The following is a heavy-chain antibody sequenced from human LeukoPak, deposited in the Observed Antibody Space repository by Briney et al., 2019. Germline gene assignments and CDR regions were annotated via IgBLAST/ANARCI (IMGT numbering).Heavy chain of an antibody. V-gene: IGHV4-34*01. D-gene: IGHD5-24*01. Sequence: SETLSPTCAVYGGSFSGYYWTWIRQPPGKGLEWIGEINPSGSTNYNPSLKSRVTISVDTSKNQFSLKLSSVTAADTAVFYCARGQGRDGYNGILEYWGQGALVTVSS. J-gene: IGHJ4*02. CDR2: INPSGST. CDR3: ARGQGRDGYNGILEY. CDR1: GGSFSGYY.